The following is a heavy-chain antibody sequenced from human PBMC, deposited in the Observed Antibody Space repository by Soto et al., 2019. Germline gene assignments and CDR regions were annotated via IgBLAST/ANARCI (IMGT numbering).Heavy chain of an antibody. J-gene: IGHJ3*02. V-gene: IGHV4-31*03. CDR1: VDSTSTGRYY. CDR3: ARELSSYDSSGFYSDAFDI. D-gene: IGHD3-22*01. Sequence: SETLSITCKVSVDSTSTGRYYWTWLRQHPGKGTEWIGYIYYSGSTSYNPSLKSRVIMSVDTSKNQFSLRLSSVTAADTAVHYCARELSSYDSSGFYSDAFDIWGQGTMVTVSS. CDR2: IYYSGST.